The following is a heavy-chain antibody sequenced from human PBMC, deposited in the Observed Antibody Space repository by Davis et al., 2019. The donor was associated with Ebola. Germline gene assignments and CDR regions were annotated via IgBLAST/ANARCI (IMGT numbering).Heavy chain of an antibody. V-gene: IGHV4-59*12. Sequence: PSETLSLTCTVSGGSISSYYWSWIRQPPGKGLEWIGYIYYSGSTYYNPSLKSRVTISVDTSKNQFSLKLSSVTAADTAVYYCAREQLGLKFGELPFDYMDVWGKGTTVTVSS. CDR3: AREQLGLKFGELPFDYMDV. CDR1: GGSISSYY. J-gene: IGHJ6*03. D-gene: IGHD3-10*01. CDR2: IYYSGST.